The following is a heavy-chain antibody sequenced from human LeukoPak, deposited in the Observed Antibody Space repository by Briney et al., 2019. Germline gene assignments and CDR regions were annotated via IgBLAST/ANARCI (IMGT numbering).Heavy chain of an antibody. D-gene: IGHD3-10*01. CDR2: ISYDGSNK. V-gene: IGHV3-30*09. CDR1: GFTFSSYA. Sequence: GGSLRLSCAASGFTFSSYAMHWVRQAPGKGLEWVAVISYDGSNKYYADSVKGRFAISRDNSKNTVSLQMNRLRVDDTATYYCAKDRRLWFGQLLIDSWGQGTLVAVSS. J-gene: IGHJ4*02. CDR3: AKDRRLWFGQLLIDS.